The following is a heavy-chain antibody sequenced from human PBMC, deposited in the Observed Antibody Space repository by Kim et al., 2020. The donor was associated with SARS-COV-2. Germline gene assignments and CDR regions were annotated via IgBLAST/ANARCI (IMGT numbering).Heavy chain of an antibody. Sequence: SETLSLTCTVSGGSISSYYWSWIRQPPGKGLEWIGYIYYSGSTNYNPSLKSRVTISVDTSKNQFSLKLSSVTAADTAVYYCAREKGLGYYYAFDIWGQGT. CDR3: AREKGLGYYYAFDI. J-gene: IGHJ3*02. D-gene: IGHD1-1*01. V-gene: IGHV4-59*13. CDR2: IYYSGST. CDR1: GGSISSYY.